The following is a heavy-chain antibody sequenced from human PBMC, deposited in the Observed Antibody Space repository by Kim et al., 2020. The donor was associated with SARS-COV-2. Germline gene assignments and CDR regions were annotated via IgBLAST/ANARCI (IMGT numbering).Heavy chain of an antibody. V-gene: IGHV6-1*01. Sequence: DYAGSVKSRITINPDTSKNQFSLQLNSVTPEDTAVYYCARDTLEWLLVFDYWGQGTLVTVSS. J-gene: IGHJ4*02. CDR3: ARDTLEWLLVFDY. D-gene: IGHD3-3*01.